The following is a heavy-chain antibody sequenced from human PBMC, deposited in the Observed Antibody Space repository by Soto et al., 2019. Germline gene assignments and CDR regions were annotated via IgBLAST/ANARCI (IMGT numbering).Heavy chain of an antibody. CDR3: ARDRPYFEFWSGYYGFDH. V-gene: IGHV1-18*04. D-gene: IGHD3-3*01. Sequence: QVQLVQSGGEVKKPGASVKVSCKASGYSFSSYGISWVRQAPGQGPEWMGWISANNGNTKYIRKVQGRVTITTDTSTNTAYMELRSLRSDDTAVYYCARDRPYFEFWSGYYGFDHLGQGTLVTVSS. CDR1: GYSFSSYG. CDR2: ISANNGNT. J-gene: IGHJ4*02.